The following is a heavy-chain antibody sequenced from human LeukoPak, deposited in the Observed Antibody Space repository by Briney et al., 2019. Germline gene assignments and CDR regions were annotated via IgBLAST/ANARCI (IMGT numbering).Heavy chain of an antibody. Sequence: ASVKVSCKASVYTFTDYYMHWVRQAPGQGLQWMGWINAKSGGTNIAQSFQGRVTMTRDTSVSTAYMELSSLKSDDTAIFYCARIPVTSSGDFDNWGQGTLVTVSS. J-gene: IGHJ4*02. CDR2: INAKSGGT. CDR1: VYTFTDYY. V-gene: IGHV1-2*02. CDR3: ARIPVTSSGDFDN. D-gene: IGHD5-18*01.